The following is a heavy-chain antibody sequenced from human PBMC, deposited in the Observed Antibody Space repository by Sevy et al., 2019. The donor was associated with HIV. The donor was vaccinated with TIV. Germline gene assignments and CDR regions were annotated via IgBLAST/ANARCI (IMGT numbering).Heavy chain of an antibody. CDR3: TTGGYRSSWFVGSYYYDGMDV. Sequence: GGSLRLSCAASGFTFSNAWMSWVRQAPGKGLEWVGRIKSKTDGGTTDYAAPVKGRFTISRDDSKNTLYLQMNSLKTEDTAVYYCTTGGYRSSWFVGSYYYDGMDVWGQGTTVTVSS. CDR1: GFTFSNAW. CDR2: IKSKTDGGTT. D-gene: IGHD6-13*01. V-gene: IGHV3-15*01. J-gene: IGHJ6*02.